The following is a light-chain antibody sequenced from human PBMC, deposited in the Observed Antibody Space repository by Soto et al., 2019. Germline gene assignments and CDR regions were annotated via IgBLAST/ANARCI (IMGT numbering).Light chain of an antibody. V-gene: IGKV1-5*01. J-gene: IGKJ1*01. CDR1: QSISSW. CDR2: DAS. Sequence: IQMPQYTATLSASVGDRVSITCRASQSISSWLAWYQQKPGKAPKLLIYDASSLESGVPSRFSGSGSGTEFTLTISSLQPDDFATYDCQQYNSYSWTFGQGTKVEIK. CDR3: QQYNSYSWT.